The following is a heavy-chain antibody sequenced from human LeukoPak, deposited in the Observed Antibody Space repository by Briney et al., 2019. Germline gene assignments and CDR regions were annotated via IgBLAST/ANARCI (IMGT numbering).Heavy chain of an antibody. J-gene: IGHJ6*03. D-gene: IGHD4-23*01. Sequence: PGGSLRLSCAASGFTFSDYYMSWIRQAPGKGLEWVSYISSSGSTIYYADSVKGRFTISRDNAKNSLYLQMNSLRAEDTAVYYCAREVADYGGYYYYHYMDVWGKGTTVTISS. CDR3: AREVADYGGYYYYHYMDV. CDR2: ISSSGSTI. CDR1: GFTFSDYY. V-gene: IGHV3-11*01.